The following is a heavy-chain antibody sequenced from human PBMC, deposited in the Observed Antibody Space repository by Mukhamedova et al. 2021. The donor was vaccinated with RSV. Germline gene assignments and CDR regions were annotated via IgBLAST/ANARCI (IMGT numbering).Heavy chain of an antibody. V-gene: IGHV3-30-3*01. CDR1: SSYS. J-gene: IGHJ4*02. D-gene: IGHD1-26*01. Sequence: SSYSMHWVRQAPGKGLEWVALISKDATNKFYADSVKGRFTISRDNSKNMMYLQMNSLRAEDTAMYYCARDGSGNPICYYYWGQG. CDR3: ARDGSGNPICYYY. CDR2: ISKDATNK.